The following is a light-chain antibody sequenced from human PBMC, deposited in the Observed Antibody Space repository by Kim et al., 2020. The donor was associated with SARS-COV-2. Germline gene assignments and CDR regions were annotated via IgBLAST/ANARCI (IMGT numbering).Light chain of an antibody. CDR1: SLSSYY. CDR2: GKH. J-gene: IGLJ2*01. Sequence: VAMGQTVRITCQGYSLSSYYASWYQQKPGQAPVLVIYGKHNRPSGIPDRFSGSSSGNTASLTITGAQAEDEADYYCNSRDSSGNVVFGGGTQLTVL. CDR3: NSRDSSGNVV. V-gene: IGLV3-19*01.